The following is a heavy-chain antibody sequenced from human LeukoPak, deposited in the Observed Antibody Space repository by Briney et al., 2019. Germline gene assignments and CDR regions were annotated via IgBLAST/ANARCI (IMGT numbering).Heavy chain of an antibody. J-gene: IGHJ5*01. Sequence: KPSETLSLTCTVSARSISSSSYYSGWIRQSPGKGLERIGNVYSTGTTHYTPSLTTRVTISVGTTNNQISLQLSSLTPADTAVCYCAMPSSNYPTDRFDSWGQGTLVTV. CDR2: VYSTGTT. D-gene: IGHD1-7*01. CDR1: ARSISSSSYY. CDR3: AMPSSNYPTDRFDS. V-gene: IGHV4-39*01.